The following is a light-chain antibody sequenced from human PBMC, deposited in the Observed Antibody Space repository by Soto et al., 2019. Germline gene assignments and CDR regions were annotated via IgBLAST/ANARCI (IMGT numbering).Light chain of an antibody. CDR1: QGISTY. J-gene: IGKJ1*01. Sequence: DIQMTQSPSSLSASVGDRVTITCRASQGISTYLVWYQQKPGTVPKLLIFAASTLQSGVPSRFSGSGSGTDFTLTISSLQPEDVATYYCQNYNGAPSTFGQGPKLEIK. CDR2: AAS. CDR3: QNYNGAPST. V-gene: IGKV1-27*01.